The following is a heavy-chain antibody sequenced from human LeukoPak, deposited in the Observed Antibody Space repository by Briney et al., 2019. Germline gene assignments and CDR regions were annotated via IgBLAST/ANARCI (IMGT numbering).Heavy chain of an antibody. D-gene: IGHD6-19*01. CDR3: AKDRHPYTSGRYYFDY. V-gene: IGHV3-30*18. Sequence: GRSLGLSCAASGFTFSSYGMHWVRQTPGKGLHWVAGISYDGSNKYYADSVKGRFTISRDNSKNTLYLQMSSLRDEDTAIYYCAKDRHPYTSGRYYFDYWGQGTLVTVSS. CDR1: GFTFSSYG. CDR2: ISYDGSNK. J-gene: IGHJ4*02.